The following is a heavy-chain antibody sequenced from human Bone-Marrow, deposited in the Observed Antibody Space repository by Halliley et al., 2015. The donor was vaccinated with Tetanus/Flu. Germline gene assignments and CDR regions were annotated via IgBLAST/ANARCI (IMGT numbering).Heavy chain of an antibody. CDR3: AKCGSNCYFDS. V-gene: IGHV3-66*01. CDR2: IYTAGTT. J-gene: IGHJ4*02. Sequence: KGLEWVSIIYTAGTTYYADSVKGRFTISRDNSKNTLYLQMNNLRAEDTAVYFCAKCGSNCYFDSWGQGTLVTVSS. D-gene: IGHD4-4*01.